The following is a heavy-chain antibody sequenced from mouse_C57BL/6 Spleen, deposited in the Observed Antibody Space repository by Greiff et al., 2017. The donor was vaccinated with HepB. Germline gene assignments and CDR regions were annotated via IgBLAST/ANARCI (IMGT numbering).Heavy chain of an antibody. Sequence: EVQLQQSGPVLVKPGASVKMSCKASGYTFTDYYMNWVKQSHGKSLEWIGVINPYNGGTSYNQKFKGKATLTVDKSSSTAYMELNSLTSEDSAVYYCARLTGTEDYWGQGTTLTVSS. V-gene: IGHV1-19*01. CDR1: GYTFTDYY. D-gene: IGHD4-1*01. CDR2: INPYNGGT. J-gene: IGHJ2*01. CDR3: ARLTGTEDY.